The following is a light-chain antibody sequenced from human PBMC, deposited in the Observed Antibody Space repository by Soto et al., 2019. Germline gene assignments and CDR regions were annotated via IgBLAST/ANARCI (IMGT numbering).Light chain of an antibody. CDR2: EVS. J-gene: IGLJ2*01. CDR3: SSFAGNNNLV. Sequence: QSALTQPPSASGSPGQSVTISCTGTSSDDGGYNYVSWYQQHPGKAPKLMISEVSKRPSGVPDRFSGSKSGNTASLTVSWLQAEDEADYYCSSFAGNNNLVFGGGTKLTVL. CDR1: SSDDGGYNY. V-gene: IGLV2-8*01.